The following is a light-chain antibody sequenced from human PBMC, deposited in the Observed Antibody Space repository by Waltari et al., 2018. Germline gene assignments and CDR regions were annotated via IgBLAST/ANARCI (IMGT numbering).Light chain of an antibody. J-gene: IGLJ3*02. CDR1: SGHSSNV. CDR2: VNSDGSH. Sequence: QLVLTQSPSASASLGASVKLTCTLSSGHSSNVVAWLQQRPEKGPRYLRKVNSDGSHSQGDEIPDRFSGSSSGAERYLTISSLQSEDEADYYCQTGGHGTWVFGGGTKLTVL. CDR3: QTGGHGTWV. V-gene: IGLV4-69*01.